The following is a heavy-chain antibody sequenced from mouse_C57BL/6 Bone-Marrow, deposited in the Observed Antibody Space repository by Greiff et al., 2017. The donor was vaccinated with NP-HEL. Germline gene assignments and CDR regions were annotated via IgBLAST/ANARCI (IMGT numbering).Heavy chain of an antibody. CDR3: ARDALNWDGFDY. CDR1: GFTFSDFY. CDR2: SRNKANDYTT. J-gene: IGHJ2*01. D-gene: IGHD4-1*02. V-gene: IGHV7-1*01. Sequence: EVQRVESGGGLVQSGRSLRLSCATSGFTFSDFYMEWVRQAPGKGLEWIAASRNKANDYTTEYSASVKGRFIVSRDTSQSILYLQMNALRAEDTAIYYCARDALNWDGFDYWGQGTTLTVSS.